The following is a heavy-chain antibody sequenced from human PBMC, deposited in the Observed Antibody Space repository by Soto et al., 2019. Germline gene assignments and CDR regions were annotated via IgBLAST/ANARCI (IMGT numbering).Heavy chain of an antibody. V-gene: IGHV3-23*01. CDR3: AKDRWDILTGWHYFDY. D-gene: IGHD3-9*01. CDR2: ISVNGGST. Sequence: EVQLLESGGGLVQPGGSLRLSCAASGFTFSDYAMTWVRQAPGKGLEWVSAISVNGGSTYYADSVKGRFTVSRDNSKNTLYLQMNSLRADDTAIYYCAKDRWDILTGWHYFDYWGQGTLVTVSS. J-gene: IGHJ4*02. CDR1: GFTFSDYA.